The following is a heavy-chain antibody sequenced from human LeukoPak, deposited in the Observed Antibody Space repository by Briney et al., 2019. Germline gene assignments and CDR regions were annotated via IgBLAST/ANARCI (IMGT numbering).Heavy chain of an antibody. CDR3: ARVGYSYGYYYYYYMDV. CDR1: GFTFSSYS. J-gene: IGHJ6*03. D-gene: IGHD5-18*01. V-gene: IGHV3-21*01. Sequence: GGSLRLSCAASGFTFSSYSMNWVRQAPGKGLEWVSSISSSSSYIYYADSVKGRFTISRDNAKNSLYLQMNSLRAEDTAVYYCARVGYSYGYYYYYYMDVWGKGTTVTVSS. CDR2: ISSSSSYI.